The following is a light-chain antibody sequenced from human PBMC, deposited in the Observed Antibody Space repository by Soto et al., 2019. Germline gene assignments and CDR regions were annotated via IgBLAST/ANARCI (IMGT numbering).Light chain of an antibody. J-gene: IGKJ3*01. CDR3: QQLNSYPRT. Sequence: IQLTQSPSSLSAFVGDRVTITCRASQGITSYLAWYQQKPGKAPKLLIYAASTLQSGVPSRFSGSGSGTDFTLTISCLQPEDFATYYCQQLNSYPRTFGPGTKVDIK. CDR2: AAS. V-gene: IGKV1-9*01. CDR1: QGITSY.